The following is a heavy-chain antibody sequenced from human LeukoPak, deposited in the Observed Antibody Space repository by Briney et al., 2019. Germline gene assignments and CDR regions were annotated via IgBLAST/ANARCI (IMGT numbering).Heavy chain of an antibody. D-gene: IGHD3-9*01. CDR2: IYYSGST. Sequence: PSETLSLTCTVSGGSISSYYWSWIRQPPGKGLEWIGYIYYSGSTNYNPSLKSRVTISVDTSKNQFPLKLSSVTAADTAVYYCARTYYDILTGYYPFDYWGQGTLVTVSS. J-gene: IGHJ4*02. CDR3: ARTYYDILTGYYPFDY. V-gene: IGHV4-59*01. CDR1: GGSISSYY.